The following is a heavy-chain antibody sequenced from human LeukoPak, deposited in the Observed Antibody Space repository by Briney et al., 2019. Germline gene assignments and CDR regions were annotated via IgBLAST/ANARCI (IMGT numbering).Heavy chain of an antibody. CDR3: ARGLSNAWEVQAY. J-gene: IGHJ4*02. CDR1: GGSITSGSYF. V-gene: IGHV4-61*02. CDR2: MQTNGNT. D-gene: IGHD1-26*01. Sequence: SQTLSLTCTVSGGSITSGSYFWTWIRQPAGKGLERLGRMQTNGNTNYNPSLKSRVAISIDTSKNQFSLQLSSVTAADTAVYYCARGLSNAWEVQAYWGQGTLVTVSS.